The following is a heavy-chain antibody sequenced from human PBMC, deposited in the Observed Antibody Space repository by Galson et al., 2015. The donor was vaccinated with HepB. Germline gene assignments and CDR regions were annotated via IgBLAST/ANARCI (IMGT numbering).Heavy chain of an antibody. J-gene: IGHJ4*02. CDR2: ISSSSSYI. V-gene: IGHV3-21*01. CDR3: ARDIHYQGYRGSGYGLFDY. Sequence: SLRLSCAASGFTFSSYSMNWVRQAPGKGLEWVSSISSSSSYIYYADSVKGRFTISRDNAKNSLYLQMNSLRAEDTAVYYCARDIHYQGYRGSGYGLFDYWGQGTLVTVSS. CDR1: GFTFSSYS. D-gene: IGHD5-12*01.